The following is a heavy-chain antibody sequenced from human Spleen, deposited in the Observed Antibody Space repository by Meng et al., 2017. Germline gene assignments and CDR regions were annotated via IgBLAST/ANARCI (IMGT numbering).Heavy chain of an antibody. V-gene: IGHV3-9*01. Sequence: GGSLRLSCAASGFIFDDFAMHWVRQAPGKGLEWVSSISWNSGSIGYADSVKGRFTISRDNAKNSLYLQMSSLRAEDTALYYCARDGEYCSRTSCFPNDFYYGMDVWGQGTTVTVSS. CDR1: GFIFDDFA. CDR3: ARDGEYCSRTSCFPNDFYYGMDV. D-gene: IGHD2-2*01. J-gene: IGHJ6*02. CDR2: ISWNSGSI.